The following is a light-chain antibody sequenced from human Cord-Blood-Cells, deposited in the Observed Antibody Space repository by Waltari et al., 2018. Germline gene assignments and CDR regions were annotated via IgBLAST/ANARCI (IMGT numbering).Light chain of an antibody. V-gene: IGLV2-23*02. CDR3: CSYAGSSTLV. J-gene: IGLJ1*01. Sequence: QSALTQPASVSGSPGQSITISCTGPSSVVGRYNLVSWYHQHPGKAPKLMIYEVSKRPSGVSNRFSGSKSGNTASLTISGLQAEDEADYYCCSYAGSSTLVFGTGTKVTVL. CDR1: SSVVGRYNL. CDR2: EVS.